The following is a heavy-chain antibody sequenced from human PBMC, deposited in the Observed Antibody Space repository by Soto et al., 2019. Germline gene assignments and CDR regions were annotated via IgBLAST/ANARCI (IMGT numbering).Heavy chain of an antibody. V-gene: IGHV1-3*01. CDR1: GYTFTSYA. Sequence: ASVKVSCKASGYTFTSYAMHWVRQAPGQRLEWMGWINAGNGNTKYSQKFQGRVTITRDTSASTAYMELSSLRSEDTAVYYCARDNRDSSSWYYFDYWGQGTLVTVSS. J-gene: IGHJ4*02. CDR3: ARDNRDSSSWYYFDY. D-gene: IGHD6-13*01. CDR2: INAGNGNT.